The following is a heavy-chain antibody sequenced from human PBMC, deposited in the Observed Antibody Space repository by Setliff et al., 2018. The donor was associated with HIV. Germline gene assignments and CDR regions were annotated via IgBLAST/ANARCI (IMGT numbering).Heavy chain of an antibody. D-gene: IGHD3-10*01. V-gene: IGHV4-4*09. CDR1: GDSISSYS. CDR3: ARRIDDSGSFPDKNWFDT. Sequence: SETLSLTCTVSGDSISSYSWNWIRQSPGGGLEWIGFIFSSGRTQYNPSLLSRVTMSIDTSKNQFSLRLTSVTAADTAVYYCARRIDDSGSFPDKNWFDTWGQGSLVTVSS. J-gene: IGHJ5*02. CDR2: IFSSGRT.